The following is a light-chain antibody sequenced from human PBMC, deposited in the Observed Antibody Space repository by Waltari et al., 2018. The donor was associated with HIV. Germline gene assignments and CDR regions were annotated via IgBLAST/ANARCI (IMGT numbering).Light chain of an antibody. Sequence: QSVLTQPPSPSGTPGQRVTISCSGSSSHLGRNYVYWYQHLPGTPPKLLIYRNNQRPSGVPDRFSGSKSGTSASLAISGLRSEDEADYYCAAWDDSLSGWVFGGGTKLTVL. CDR3: AAWDDSLSGWV. CDR1: SSHLGRNY. J-gene: IGLJ3*02. V-gene: IGLV1-47*01. CDR2: RNN.